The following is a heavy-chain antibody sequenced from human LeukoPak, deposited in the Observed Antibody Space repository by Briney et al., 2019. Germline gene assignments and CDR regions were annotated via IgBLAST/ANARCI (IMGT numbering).Heavy chain of an antibody. J-gene: IGHJ2*01. CDR2: IYYSGYT. CDR3: ARHQPLISVAATGYFDL. V-gene: IGHV4-59*08. Sequence: PSETLSLTCTVSGGSINNHYWSSIRQSPGKRLEWIGYIYYSGYTSYNPSLKSRVTISTDTSRNQFSLKLNSVTAADTAVYYCARHQPLISVAATGYFDLWGRGTLVTVSS. D-gene: IGHD6-19*01. CDR1: GGSINNHY.